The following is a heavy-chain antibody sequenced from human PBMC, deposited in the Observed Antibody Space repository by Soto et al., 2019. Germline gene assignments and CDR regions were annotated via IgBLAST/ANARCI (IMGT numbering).Heavy chain of an antibody. V-gene: IGHV4-39*01. CDR2: IYYSGST. CDR3: ARRRGDPYYFDY. D-gene: IGHD3-10*01. CDR1: GGSISSSSYY. Sequence: QLQLQESGPGLVKPSETLSLTCTVSGGSISSSSYYWGWIRQPPGKGLEWIGSIYYSGSTYYNPSLKSRVTISVDTSKNQFSLKLSSVTAADTAVYYCARRRGDPYYFDYWGQGTLVTVSS. J-gene: IGHJ4*02.